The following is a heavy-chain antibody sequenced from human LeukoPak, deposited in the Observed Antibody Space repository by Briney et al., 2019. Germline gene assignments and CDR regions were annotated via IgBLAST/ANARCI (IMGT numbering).Heavy chain of an antibody. J-gene: IGHJ6*02. CDR2: ISSSSRYI. V-gene: IGHV3-21*01. Sequence: GRSLRLSCAASGFTFSSYSMNWVRQAPGKGLEWVSSISSSSRYIYYADSVKGRFTISRDNAKNSLYLQMNSLRAEDTAVYYCASFIVVVPAAIYYGMDVWGQGTTVTVSS. D-gene: IGHD2-2*01. CDR1: GFTFSSYS. CDR3: ASFIVVVPAAIYYGMDV.